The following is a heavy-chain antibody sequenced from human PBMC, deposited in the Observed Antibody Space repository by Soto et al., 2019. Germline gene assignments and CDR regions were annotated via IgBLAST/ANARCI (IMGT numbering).Heavy chain of an antibody. Sequence: PSETLSLTCTVSGGSINRGGCFWSWIRQLPGKGLEWIGYIYYSGTTSYNPSLKSRLTISVDTSKNQFSLRLGSVTAADTAVYYCARVVWFGESPYHFDYWGQGAQVTVSS. CDR2: IYYSGTT. J-gene: IGHJ4*02. CDR1: GGSINRGGCF. D-gene: IGHD3-10*01. V-gene: IGHV4-31*03. CDR3: ARVVWFGESPYHFDY.